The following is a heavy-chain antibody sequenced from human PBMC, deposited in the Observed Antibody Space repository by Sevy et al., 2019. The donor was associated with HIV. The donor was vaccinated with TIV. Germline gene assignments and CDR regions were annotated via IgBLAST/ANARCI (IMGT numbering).Heavy chain of an antibody. V-gene: IGHV3-23*01. CDR2: LSFGCGEI. D-gene: IGHD2-8*01. Sequence: GGSLRLSCAASGFTFSKYSMSWVRQPPGKGLEWVSTLSFGCGEINYADSVKGRFTISRDNSKSSVYLQMNNLRPEDTAVYSCAREGCTKPLDYWGQGTLVTVSS. CDR3: AREGCTKPLDY. J-gene: IGHJ4*02. CDR1: GFTFSKYS.